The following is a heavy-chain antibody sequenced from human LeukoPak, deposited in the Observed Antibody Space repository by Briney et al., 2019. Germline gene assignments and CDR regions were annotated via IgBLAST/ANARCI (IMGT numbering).Heavy chain of an antibody. CDR3: ARETVAAVSSDAFDI. V-gene: IGHV3-30*02. Sequence: GGSLRLSCAASGFTFSSYGMHWVRQAPGKGLEWVAFIRYDGSNKYYAESVKGRFTISRDNSKNTLYLQMNSLRAEDTAVYYCARETVAAVSSDAFDIWGQGTMVTVSS. CDR1: GFTFSSYG. CDR2: IRYDGSNK. J-gene: IGHJ3*02. D-gene: IGHD2-15*01.